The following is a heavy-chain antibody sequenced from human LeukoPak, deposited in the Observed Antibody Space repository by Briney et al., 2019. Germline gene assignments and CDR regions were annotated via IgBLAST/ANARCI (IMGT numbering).Heavy chain of an antibody. CDR3: TRGMLRQPPDY. CDR2: ISDDETYK. D-gene: IGHD3-10*02. CDR1: GFTFNSYS. V-gene: IGHV3-30-3*01. J-gene: IGHJ4*02. Sequence: GRSLRPSCAASGFTFNSYSMHWVRQAPGKWLEWVTAISDDETYKFYADSVKGRFTISRDNSKNTLYLQMNSLRVEDTAIYYCTRGMLRQPPDYWGQGMLVTVSS.